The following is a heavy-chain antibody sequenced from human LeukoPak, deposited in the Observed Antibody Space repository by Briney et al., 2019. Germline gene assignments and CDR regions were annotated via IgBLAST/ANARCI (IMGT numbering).Heavy chain of an antibody. CDR2: ISPNSGGT. CDR1: GYTFTGYY. CDR3: ARGGRITMIVVVSPFDY. D-gene: IGHD3-22*01. Sequence: GASVKVSCKASGYTFTGYYMHWVRQAPGQGLEWMGWISPNSGGTNYAQKLQGRVTMTTDTSTSTAYMELRSLRSDDTAVYYCARGGRITMIVVVSPFDYWGQGTLVTVSS. V-gene: IGHV1-2*02. J-gene: IGHJ4*02.